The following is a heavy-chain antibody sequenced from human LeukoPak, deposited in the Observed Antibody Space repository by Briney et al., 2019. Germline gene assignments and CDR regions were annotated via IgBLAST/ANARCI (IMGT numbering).Heavy chain of an antibody. CDR3: ARGRYSSGWYSGPYYFDY. Sequence: SETLSLTCAVYGGSFSGYYWSWIRQPPGKGLEWIGEINHGGSTNYNPSLKSRVTISVDTSKNQFSLKLSSVTAADTAVYYCARGRYSSGWYSGPYYFDYWGQGTLVTVSS. CDR2: INHGGST. J-gene: IGHJ4*02. V-gene: IGHV4-34*01. D-gene: IGHD6-19*01. CDR1: GGSFSGYY.